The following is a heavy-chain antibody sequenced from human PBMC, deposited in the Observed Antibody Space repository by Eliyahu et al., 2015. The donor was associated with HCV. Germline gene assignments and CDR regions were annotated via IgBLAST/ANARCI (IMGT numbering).Heavy chain of an antibody. Sequence: QLQLQESGPGLVKPSETLSLTCTXSXGXISSSXYYWGWIRQPPGKGLGWXGSIYYSWSTYYNPXLKSRVTISVDTSKNQFSLKLSSVTAADTAVYYCARQGGSKSGYCSGGSCPTFDYWGQGTLVTVSS. V-gene: IGHV4-39*01. D-gene: IGHD2-15*01. CDR3: ARQGGSKSGYCSGGSCPTFDY. J-gene: IGHJ4*02. CDR1: XGXISSSXYY. CDR2: IYYSWST.